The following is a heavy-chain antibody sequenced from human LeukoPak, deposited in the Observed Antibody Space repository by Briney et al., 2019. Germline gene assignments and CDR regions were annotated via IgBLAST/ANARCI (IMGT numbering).Heavy chain of an antibody. V-gene: IGHV3-21*01. J-gene: IGHJ4*02. D-gene: IGHD2-15*01. CDR2: ISSSSSYI. CDR3: ARIPRSGGSPLTDY. Sequence: PGGSLRLSCAASGFTFSSYSMNWVRQAPGKGLEWVSSISSSSSYIYYADSVKGRFTISRDNAKNSLYLQMNSLRAEDTAVYYCARIPRSGGSPLTDYWGQGTLVTVSS. CDR1: GFTFSSYS.